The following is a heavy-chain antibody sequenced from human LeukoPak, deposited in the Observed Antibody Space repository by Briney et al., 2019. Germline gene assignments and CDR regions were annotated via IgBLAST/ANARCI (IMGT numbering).Heavy chain of an antibody. CDR1: GGSISSYY. D-gene: IGHD6-19*01. J-gene: IGHJ1*01. Sequence: SETLSLTCTVSGGSISSYYWSWIRQPPGKGLERIGSIYYSGSTYYNPSLKSRVTISVDTSKNQFSLKLSSVTAADTAVYYCARVTSSGWDEYFQHWGQGTLVTVSS. CDR3: ARVTSSGWDEYFQH. CDR2: IYYSGST. V-gene: IGHV4-39*07.